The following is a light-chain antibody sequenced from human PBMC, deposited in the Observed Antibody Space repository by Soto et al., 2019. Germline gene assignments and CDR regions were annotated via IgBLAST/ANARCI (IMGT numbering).Light chain of an antibody. Sequence: EIGLTQSPATLSWSPGERATLSCWASQSVSSYLAWYQQKPGQAPRLLIYGVSNRATGIPDRFSGSGSVKDFTLNISSLEPEDFAVYYCQQRSNWSPSITFGQGTRLEIK. J-gene: IGKJ5*01. CDR2: GVS. V-gene: IGKV3-11*01. CDR3: QQRSNWSPSIT. CDR1: QSVSSY.